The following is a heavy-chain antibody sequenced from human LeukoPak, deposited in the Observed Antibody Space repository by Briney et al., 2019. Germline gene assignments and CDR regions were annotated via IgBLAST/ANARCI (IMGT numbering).Heavy chain of an antibody. CDR2: IKPSGGDT. CDR3: ARVRDGYSDAYDI. J-gene: IGHJ3*02. CDR1: GYTFTDYN. V-gene: IGHV1-46*01. D-gene: IGHD5-24*01. Sequence: GASVKVSCKTSGYTFTDYNLHWVRQAPGQRLEWMGIIKPSGGDTSYAQTFQGRVFMTRDTSTSTVYMELSSLKSEDTAVYYCARVRDGYSDAYDIWGQGTMVTVSS.